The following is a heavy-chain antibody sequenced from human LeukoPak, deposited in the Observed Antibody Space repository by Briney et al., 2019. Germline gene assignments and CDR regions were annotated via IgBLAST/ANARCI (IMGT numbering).Heavy chain of an antibody. Sequence: GESLRISCKGSGYSFTSYWIGWVRQMPGKGLEWMGIIYPGDSDTRYSPSFQGQVTISADKSISTAYLQWSSLKASDTAMYYCARPGYCSGGSCYSYFQHWGQGTLVTVSS. CDR3: ARPGYCSGGSCYSYFQH. CDR2: IYPGDSDT. J-gene: IGHJ1*01. V-gene: IGHV5-51*01. D-gene: IGHD2-15*01. CDR1: GYSFTSYW.